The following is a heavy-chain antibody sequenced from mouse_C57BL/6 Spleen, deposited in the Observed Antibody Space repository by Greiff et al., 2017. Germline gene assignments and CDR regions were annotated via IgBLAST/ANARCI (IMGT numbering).Heavy chain of an antibody. J-gene: IGHJ2*01. Sequence: VQGVESGPGLVAPSQSLSITCTVSGFSLTSYAISWVRQPPGKGLEWLGVIWTGGGTNYNSALKSRLSISKDNSKSQVFLKMNSLQTDDTARYYCARASYYGSSYVLDYWGQGTTLTVSS. CDR2: IWTGGGT. V-gene: IGHV2-9-1*01. CDR3: ARASYYGSSYVLDY. D-gene: IGHD1-1*01. CDR1: GFSLTSYA.